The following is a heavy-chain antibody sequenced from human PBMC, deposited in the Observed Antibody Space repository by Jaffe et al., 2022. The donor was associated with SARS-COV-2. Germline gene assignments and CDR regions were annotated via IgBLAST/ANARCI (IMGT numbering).Heavy chain of an antibody. Sequence: QVQLQQWGAGLLKPSETLSLTCAVYGGSFSGDFWSWIRQPPGKGLEWIGEINHTGSTYYNPSLKSRVTISVDMSKNQFSLKLSSVTAADTAVYFCARRVRAAAGRPFDYWGQGTLVTVSS. CDR3: ARRVRAAAGRPFDY. D-gene: IGHD6-13*01. CDR2: INHTGST. V-gene: IGHV4-34*01. J-gene: IGHJ4*02. CDR1: GGSFSGDF.